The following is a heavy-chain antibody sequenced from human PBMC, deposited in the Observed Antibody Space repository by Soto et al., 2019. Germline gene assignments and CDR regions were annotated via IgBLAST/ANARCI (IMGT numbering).Heavy chain of an antibody. J-gene: IGHJ4*02. CDR1: GGSISSYY. CDR3: ARGPPYYYDSSGYYDY. Sequence: SETLSLTCTVSGGSISSYYWSWIRQPPGKGLEWIGYIYYSGSTNYNPSLKSRVTISVDTSKNQFSLKLSSVTAADSAVYYCARGPPYYYDSSGYYDYWGQGTLVTVSS. CDR2: IYYSGST. V-gene: IGHV4-59*01. D-gene: IGHD3-22*01.